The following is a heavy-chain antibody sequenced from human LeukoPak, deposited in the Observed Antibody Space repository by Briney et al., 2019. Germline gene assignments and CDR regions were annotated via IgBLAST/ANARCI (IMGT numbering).Heavy chain of an antibody. J-gene: IGHJ4*02. CDR2: IYHSGGT. CDR1: GGSISSYY. V-gene: IGHV4-59*01. D-gene: IGHD4-17*01. Sequence: SETLSLTCTVSGGSISSYYWSWIRQAPGKGLEWIGYIYHSGGTNYNLSLKNRVTISVDTSKKQFSLRLSSVTAADTAVYYCARVNGDHLDYWGQGTLVTVSS. CDR3: ARVNGDHLDY.